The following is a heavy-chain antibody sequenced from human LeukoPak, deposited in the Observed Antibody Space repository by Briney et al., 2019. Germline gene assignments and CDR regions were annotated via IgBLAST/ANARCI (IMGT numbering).Heavy chain of an antibody. J-gene: IGHJ5*02. Sequence: SVKVSCKASGGSSSSNIIGWVRQAPGQGLEWMGGIVPIFGKTKYAQKFQGRVTITTDESSSTAYMELSSLRSGDTAIYYCARGWGIPAPISWFDPWGQGTLVTVSS. CDR3: ARGWGIPAPISWFDP. V-gene: IGHV1-69*05. CDR2: IVPIFGKT. D-gene: IGHD2-2*01. CDR1: GGSSSSNI.